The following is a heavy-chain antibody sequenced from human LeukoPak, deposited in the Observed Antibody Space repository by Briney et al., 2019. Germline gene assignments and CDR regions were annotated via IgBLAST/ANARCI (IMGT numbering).Heavy chain of an antibody. Sequence: GGSLRLSCAASGFTFSDYWMTWVRQAPGKGLEWVANINEDGSRWMYADSLRGRFTISRDNAKNSLYPQMDSLRAEDTAVYYCATSMVVAAFDYWGQGTLVTVSS. J-gene: IGHJ4*02. CDR1: GFTFSDYW. CDR2: INEDGSRW. V-gene: IGHV3-7*01. CDR3: ATSMVVAAFDY. D-gene: IGHD2-15*01.